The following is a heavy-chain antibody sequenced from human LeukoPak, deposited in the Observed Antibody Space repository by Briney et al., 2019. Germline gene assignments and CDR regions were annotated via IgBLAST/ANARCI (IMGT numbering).Heavy chain of an antibody. CDR2: INSDGSST. CDR1: GFIFSSYW. V-gene: IGHV3-74*01. Sequence: PTGGSLRLSCAASGFIFSSYWMHWVRQAPGKGLVWVSRINSDGSSTSYADSAKGRFTISRDNAKNTLYLQMNSLRAEDTAVYYCARGSVYCSSTSCYTYYFAYWGQGTLVTVSS. D-gene: IGHD2-2*01. J-gene: IGHJ4*02. CDR3: ARGSVYCSSTSCYTYYFAY.